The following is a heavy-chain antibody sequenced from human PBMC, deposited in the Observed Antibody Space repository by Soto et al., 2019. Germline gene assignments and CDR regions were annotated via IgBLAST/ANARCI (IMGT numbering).Heavy chain of an antibody. D-gene: IGHD2-2*01. V-gene: IGHV1-18*04. J-gene: IGHJ4*02. CDR2: ISAYNGNT. CDR3: ERKLHCTSTSCSDYFDY. CDR1: GYTLTNYG. Sequence: QVQLVQSGSEVKKPGASVKVSCKASGYTLTNYGISWVRQAPGQGLEWMGWISAYNGNTNYAQNLQGRVTMTTDTSTSTAYMELRSLRSDDTDLYYCERKLHCTSTSCSDYFDYWGQGNLGTGSS.